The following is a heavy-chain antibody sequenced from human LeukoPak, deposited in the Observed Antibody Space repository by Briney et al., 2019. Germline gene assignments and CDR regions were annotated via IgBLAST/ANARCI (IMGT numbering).Heavy chain of an antibody. J-gene: IGHJ4*02. Sequence: PPQTLSLTCTVSGGSISSGDYYWSWIRQPPRKGLEWIGYIYYSGSTYYNPSLESRVTISVDTSKSQFSLKLSSVTAADTAVYYCARVDIVVVWGQGTLVTVSS. V-gene: IGHV4-30-4*08. D-gene: IGHD2-2*01. CDR1: GGSISSGDYY. CDR2: IYYSGST. CDR3: ARVDIVVV.